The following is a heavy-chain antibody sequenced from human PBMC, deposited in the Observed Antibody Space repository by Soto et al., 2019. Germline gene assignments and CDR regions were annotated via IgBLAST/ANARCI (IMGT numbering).Heavy chain of an antibody. Sequence: QVQLVQSGAEVKKPGSSVKVSCKASGGTFSSYTISWVRQAPGQGLEWMGRIIPILGIANYAQKFQGRVTITADKSTSTAYMELSSLRSEDTAVYYCARYPIAVAADYFDYWGQGTLVTVSS. CDR3: ARYPIAVAADYFDY. CDR2: IIPILGIA. J-gene: IGHJ4*02. D-gene: IGHD6-19*01. CDR1: GGTFSSYT. V-gene: IGHV1-69*02.